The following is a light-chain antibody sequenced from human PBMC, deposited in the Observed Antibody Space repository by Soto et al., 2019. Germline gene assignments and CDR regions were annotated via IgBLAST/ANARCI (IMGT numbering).Light chain of an antibody. V-gene: IGKV1-9*01. Sequence: DIQLTQSPSFLSASVGDRVTITCRASQGISSYLAWYQQKPGKAPKLLIYAASTLKSGVPSRFSGSGSGTELTLTIRSLQPENFATYYCQQLNSYPRTFGQGTTVEIK. J-gene: IGKJ1*01. CDR2: AAS. CDR1: QGISSY. CDR3: QQLNSYPRT.